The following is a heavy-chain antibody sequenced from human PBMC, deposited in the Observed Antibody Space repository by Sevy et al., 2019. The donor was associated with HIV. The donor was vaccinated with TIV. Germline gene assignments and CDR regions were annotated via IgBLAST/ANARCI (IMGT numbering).Heavy chain of an antibody. Sequence: GESLKISCAASGFTFSSYAMHWVRQAPGKGLEWVAVISYDGSNKYYADSVKGRFTISRDNSKNTLYLQMNSLRAEDTAVYYCARDLDQGSRHYYYYYGMDVWGQGTTVTVSS. CDR3: ARDLDQGSRHYYYYYGMDV. J-gene: IGHJ6*02. CDR2: ISYDGSNK. D-gene: IGHD1-1*01. V-gene: IGHV3-30-3*01. CDR1: GFTFSSYA.